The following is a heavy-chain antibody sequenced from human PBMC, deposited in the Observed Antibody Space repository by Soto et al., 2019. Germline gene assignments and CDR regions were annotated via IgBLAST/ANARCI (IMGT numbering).Heavy chain of an antibody. CDR1: GFTFTKYV. Sequence: EVQLLESGGGLVQPGGSLRLSCAASGFTFTKYVMSWVRQAPGKGLEWVSAISGDGGSTYYADSVKGRLTISRDNSKNTLNLQMNSLTAEDTALYYCSKGRAVGGQGPGTFDYWGQGTLVSVSS. J-gene: IGHJ4*02. V-gene: IGHV3-23*01. CDR3: SKGRAVGGQGPGTFDY. D-gene: IGHD6-19*01. CDR2: ISGDGGST.